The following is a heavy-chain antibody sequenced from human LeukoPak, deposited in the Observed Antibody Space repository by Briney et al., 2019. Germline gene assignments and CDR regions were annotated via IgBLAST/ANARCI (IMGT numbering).Heavy chain of an antibody. CDR3: ARWSTTGLDY. CDR1: GFTVSSNY. CDR2: IYSGGST. J-gene: IGHJ4*02. Sequence: GGSLRLSCAASGFTVSSNYMSWVRQAPGKGLEWVSVIYSGGSTYYADSVKGRFTISRDNSKNTQYLQMNSLRAEDMAVYYRARWSTTGLDYWGQGTLVTVSP. D-gene: IGHD4-11*01. V-gene: IGHV3-66*01.